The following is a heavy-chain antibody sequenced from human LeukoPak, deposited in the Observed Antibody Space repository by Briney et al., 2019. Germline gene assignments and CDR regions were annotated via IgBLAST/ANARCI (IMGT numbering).Heavy chain of an antibody. J-gene: IGHJ3*02. Sequence: GTSLRLSCAASGFTFNNHGMQWVRQAPGKGLEWVSSLSTSGGSTYYADSVKGRFTISRDNSKNTLYLQMSSLRAEDTAVYYCAKRKGNWNYFAFDIWGQGTMVTVSS. CDR1: GFTFNNHG. V-gene: IGHV3-23*01. D-gene: IGHD1-7*01. CDR2: LSTSGGST. CDR3: AKRKGNWNYFAFDI.